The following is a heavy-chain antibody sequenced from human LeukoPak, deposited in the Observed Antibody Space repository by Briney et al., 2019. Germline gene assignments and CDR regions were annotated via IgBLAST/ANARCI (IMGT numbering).Heavy chain of an antibody. J-gene: IGHJ4*02. CDR2: INPNSGGT. CDR1: GYTFTGYY. Sequence: GASVKVSCKASGYTFTGYYIHWLRQAPGQGPEWMGWINPNSGGTHYVQKLQGRVTMTRDTSISTAYMELRGLSSDDMAVYYCARAEYYDTSGYCDYWGQGSLVTVSS. CDR3: ARAEYYDTSGYCDY. D-gene: IGHD3-22*01. V-gene: IGHV1-2*02.